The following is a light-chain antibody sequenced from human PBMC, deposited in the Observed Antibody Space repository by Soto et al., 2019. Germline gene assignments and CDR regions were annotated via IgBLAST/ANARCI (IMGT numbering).Light chain of an antibody. V-gene: IGKV1-27*01. CDR2: EAS. CDR1: QDISDH. Sequence: DFQMTQSPSSLSASVGDRVTITCRASQDISDHLAWYQHKPGKVPKLLIYEASTLQSGVPSRFSDGGFGTDFTVTVSSLQPEDVATYYCQKYNRTPRTFGQGTKVELK. CDR3: QKYNRTPRT. J-gene: IGKJ1*01.